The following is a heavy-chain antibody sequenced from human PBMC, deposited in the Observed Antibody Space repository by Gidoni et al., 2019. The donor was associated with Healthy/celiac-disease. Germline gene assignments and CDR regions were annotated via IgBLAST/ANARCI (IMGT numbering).Heavy chain of an antibody. D-gene: IGHD6-13*01. J-gene: IGHJ4*02. V-gene: IGHV2-26*01. Sequence: VTLKTSGPVLVKPTETHTLTSTFPGFALNNARMGVSWIRQPPGKALEWLAHIFSNDEKSYSTSLKSRLTISKDTSKSQVVLTMTNMDPVDTATYYCARLAAAGRGSVDYWGQGTLVTVSS. CDR3: ARLAAAGRGSVDY. CDR1: GFALNNARMG. CDR2: IFSNDEK.